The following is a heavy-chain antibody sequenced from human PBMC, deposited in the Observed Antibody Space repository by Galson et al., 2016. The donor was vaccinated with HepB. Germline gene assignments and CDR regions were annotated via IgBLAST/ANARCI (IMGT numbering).Heavy chain of an antibody. D-gene: IGHD3-3*01. J-gene: IGHJ6*04. CDR3: ARHRQNDFWSGYWGGSAMDV. V-gene: IGHV1-18*01. Sequence: SVKVSCKASGYTFTNYGINWVRQAPGQGLEWMGWIRLKNGNTDYAQQVQGRVTMTTDTSTSTVYMELRSLTPDDTAVYYCARHRQNDFWSGYWGGSAMDVWGKGTTVTVSS. CDR2: IRLKNGNT. CDR1: GYTFTNYG.